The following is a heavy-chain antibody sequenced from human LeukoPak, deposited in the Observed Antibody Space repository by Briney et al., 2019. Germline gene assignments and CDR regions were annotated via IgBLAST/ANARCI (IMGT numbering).Heavy chain of an antibody. D-gene: IGHD5-12*01. CDR2: ISHSGIT. V-gene: IGHV4-59*08. J-gene: IGHJ2*01. CDR3: ARKSSTGGFNGNHVWYFDL. Sequence: SETLSLTCSVSGGSISPYYWSWLRQPPGKRLEWIGYISHSGITDYNPSLKSRVTLSVDTSKNHFSSKLSSVTAADTAVYSCARKSSTGGFNGNHVWYFDLWGRGTLVTVSS. CDR1: GGSISPYY.